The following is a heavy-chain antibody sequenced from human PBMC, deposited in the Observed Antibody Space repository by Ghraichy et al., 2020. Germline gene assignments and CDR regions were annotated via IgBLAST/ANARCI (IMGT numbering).Heavy chain of an antibody. Sequence: ETLSLTCTVSGGSISSYYWSWIRQPPGKGLEWIGYIYYSGSTNYNPSLKSRVTISVDTSKNQFSLKLSSVTTADTAVYYCARESGAAADHHYYYYGMDVWGQGTTVTVSS. CDR1: GGSISSYY. J-gene: IGHJ6*02. CDR2: IYYSGST. D-gene: IGHD6-13*01. V-gene: IGHV4-59*01. CDR3: ARESGAAADHHYYYYGMDV.